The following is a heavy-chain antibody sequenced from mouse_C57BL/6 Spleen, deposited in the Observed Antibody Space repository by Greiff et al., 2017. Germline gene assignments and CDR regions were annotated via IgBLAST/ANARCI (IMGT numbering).Heavy chain of an antibody. CDR1: GYTFTSYW. D-gene: IGHD2-1*01. V-gene: IGHV1-74*01. Sequence: QVQLQQPGAELVKPGASVKVSCKASGYTFTSYWMHWVKQRPGQGLEWIGRIHPSDSDTNYNQKFKGKATLTVDKSSSTAYMQISSLTSEDSAVYYCAIGGGNYAFDYWGQGTTLTVSS. CDR3: AIGGGNYAFDY. J-gene: IGHJ2*01. CDR2: IHPSDSDT.